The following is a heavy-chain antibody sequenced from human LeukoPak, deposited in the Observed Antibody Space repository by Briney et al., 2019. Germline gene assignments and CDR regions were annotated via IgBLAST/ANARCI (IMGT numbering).Heavy chain of an antibody. Sequence: GSSVKVSCKASGDSFSSYGISWVRQAPGQGLEWMGAIIPVFGTPNYAQKFQGRVTIIADEHTSTAYMNLSSLRSEDTAVYYCARGPGVKMAARTFYYYQMDVWGKGTTVTVSS. D-gene: IGHD6-6*01. CDR2: IIPVFGTP. CDR3: ARGPGVKMAARTFYYYQMDV. CDR1: GDSFSSYG. J-gene: IGHJ6*03. V-gene: IGHV1-69*01.